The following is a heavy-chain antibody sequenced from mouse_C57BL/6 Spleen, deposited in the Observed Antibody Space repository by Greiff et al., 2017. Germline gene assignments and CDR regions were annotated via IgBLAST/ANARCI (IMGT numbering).Heavy chain of an antibody. V-gene: IGHV14-4*01. CDR2: IDPENGDT. CDR1: GFNIKDDY. CDR3: TTPGVGLDY. Sequence: VQLQQSGAELVRPGASVKLSCTASGFNIKDDYMHWVKQRPEHGLEWIGWIDPENGDTEYASKFQGKATITADTSSNTAYLQLSSLTSEDTAVYYCTTPGVGLDYWGQGTTLTVSS. D-gene: IGHD1-1*01. J-gene: IGHJ2*01.